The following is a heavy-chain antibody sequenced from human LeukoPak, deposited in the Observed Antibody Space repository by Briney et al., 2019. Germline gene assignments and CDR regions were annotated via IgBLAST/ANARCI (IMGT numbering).Heavy chain of an antibody. CDR1: GFTFSSYA. V-gene: IGHV3-23*01. Sequence: GGSLRLSCAASGFTFSSYAMSWVRQAPGKGLEWVSAISGSGDSTYYADSVKGRFTISRDNAKNSLYLQMNSLRAEDTAVYYCARDRHYSNYHTTRGDYWGQGTLVTVSS. J-gene: IGHJ4*02. D-gene: IGHD4-11*01. CDR2: ISGSGDST. CDR3: ARDRHYSNYHTTRGDY.